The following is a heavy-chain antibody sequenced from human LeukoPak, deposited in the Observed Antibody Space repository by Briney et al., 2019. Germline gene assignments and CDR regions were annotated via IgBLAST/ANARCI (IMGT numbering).Heavy chain of an antibody. V-gene: IGHV1-18*01. D-gene: IGHD1-26*01. CDR2: ISACNGNT. CDR3: ARSSGSYWFGRFDP. CDR1: GYTFTSYG. Sequence: ASMKVSCKASGYTFTSYGISWVRQAPGQGLEWMGWISACNGNTNYAQKLQGRVTMTTDTSTSTAYMELRSLRSDDTAVYYCARSSGSYWFGRFDPWGQGTLVTVSS. J-gene: IGHJ5*02.